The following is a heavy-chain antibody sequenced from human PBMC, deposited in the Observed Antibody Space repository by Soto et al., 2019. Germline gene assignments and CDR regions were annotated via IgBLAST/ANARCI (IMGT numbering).Heavy chain of an antibody. D-gene: IGHD3-3*01. J-gene: IGHJ4*02. CDR3: AHRVLRAVFGLVTTAAIYFDF. Sequence: QITLNESGPTVVRPTETLTLTCRFSGFSLTTSGVGVGWIRQSPGKAPEWLALIYWDDDKRYSASLKSRLTITKDTTKNQVVLTVSDLDPTDTGTYYGAHRVLRAVFGLVTTAAIYFDFWGQGTPVAVSS. CDR2: IYWDDDK. V-gene: IGHV2-5*02. CDR1: GFSLTTSGVG.